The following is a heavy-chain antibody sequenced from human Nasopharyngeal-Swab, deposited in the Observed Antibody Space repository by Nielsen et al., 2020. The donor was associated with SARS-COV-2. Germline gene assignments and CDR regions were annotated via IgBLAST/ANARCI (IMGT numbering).Heavy chain of an antibody. CDR1: GYIFTCYW. J-gene: IGHJ4*02. CDR3: VRRAFSASYFYFDY. V-gene: IGHV5-51*01. CDR2: IYPADSDS. D-gene: IGHD1-26*01. Sequence: AALDISWKGSGYIFTCYWMGWVLQSPGKGLEWMGIIYPADSDSRYSLSFQGQVSISVDKSISTAYLQWNTLKASDAAIYYCVRRAFSASYFYFDYWGPGTLVTVSS.